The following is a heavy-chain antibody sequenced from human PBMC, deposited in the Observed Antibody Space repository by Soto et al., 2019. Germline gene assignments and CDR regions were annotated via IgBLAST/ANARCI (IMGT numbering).Heavy chain of an antibody. J-gene: IGHJ6*02. CDR2: ISGSGGST. V-gene: IGHV3-23*01. D-gene: IGHD3-9*01. CDR3: AKDSKYHDILNGYTSYYYYGMDV. Sequence: GESLKISCAASGFTFSSYAMNWVRQAPGKGLEWVSGISGSGGSTYYADSVKGRFTSSRDNSKNTLYLQMNSLRAEDTAVYYCAKDSKYHDILNGYTSYYYYGMDVWGQGTTVTVSS. CDR1: GFTFSSYA.